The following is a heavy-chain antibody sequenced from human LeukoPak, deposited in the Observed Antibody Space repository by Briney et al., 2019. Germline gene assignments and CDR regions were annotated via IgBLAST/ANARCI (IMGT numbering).Heavy chain of an antibody. CDR1: GFTFSNAW. CDR3: AKDLNDILTGYYPEYFQH. D-gene: IGHD3-9*01. J-gene: IGHJ1*01. Sequence: GGSLRLSCAASGFTFSNAWMSWVRQAPGKGLEWIGRIKRKTDGGTTDYAAPVKGRFTISRDDTKNTLYLQMNSLKTEDTAVYYCAKDLNDILTGYYPEYFQHWGQGTLVTVSS. CDR2: IKRKTDGGTT. V-gene: IGHV3-15*01.